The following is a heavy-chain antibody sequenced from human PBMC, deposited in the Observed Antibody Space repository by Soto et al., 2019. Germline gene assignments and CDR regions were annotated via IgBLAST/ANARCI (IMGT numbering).Heavy chain of an antibody. V-gene: IGHV4-39*01. Sequence: QLQLQESGPGLVKPSETLSLTCTVSGGSISSSSYYWGWIRQPPGKGLEWIGSIYYSGSTYYNPSLKSRVTISVDTSKNQFSLKLSSVTAADTAVYYCARQYYDFWSGSLNWFDPWGQGTLVTVSS. CDR3: ARQYYDFWSGSLNWFDP. CDR2: IYYSGST. J-gene: IGHJ5*02. D-gene: IGHD3-3*01. CDR1: GGSISSSSYY.